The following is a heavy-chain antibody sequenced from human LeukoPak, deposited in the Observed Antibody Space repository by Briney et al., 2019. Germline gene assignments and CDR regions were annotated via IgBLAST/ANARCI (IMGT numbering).Heavy chain of an antibody. CDR2: INAGNGNT. V-gene: IGHV1-3*01. CDR1: GGTFSSYA. J-gene: IGHJ4*02. Sequence: ASVKVSCKASGGTFSSYAISWVRQAPGQRLEWMGWINAGNGNTKYSQKFQGRVTITRDTSASTAYMELSSLRSEDTAVYYCARALISITMVRGASFDYWGQGTLVTVSS. CDR3: ARALISITMVRGASFDY. D-gene: IGHD3-10*01.